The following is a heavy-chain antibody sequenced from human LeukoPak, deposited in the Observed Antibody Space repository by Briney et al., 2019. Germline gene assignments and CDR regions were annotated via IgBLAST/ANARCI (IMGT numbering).Heavy chain of an antibody. V-gene: IGHV4-61*08. CDR2: IYYGGST. J-gene: IGHJ4*02. D-gene: IGHD3-10*01. CDR3: ARGTIGSYTY. Sequence: SETLSLTCTVSGGSISSGGYYWSWIRQPPGKGLDWIGYIYYGGSTNYNPSLKSRVTISVDTSKNQFSLKLSSVTAADTAVYYCARGTIGSYTYWGQGTLVTVSS. CDR1: GGSISSGGYY.